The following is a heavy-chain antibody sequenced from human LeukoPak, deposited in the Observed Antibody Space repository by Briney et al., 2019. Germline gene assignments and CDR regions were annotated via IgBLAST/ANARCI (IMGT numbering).Heavy chain of an antibody. CDR2: IRYAGSNE. J-gene: IGHJ4*02. Sequence: PGGSLRLSCAASGFTFSPYGMHWVRQAPGKGLEWVALIRYAGSNEYYADSVKGRFTISRDNSNITLYLQMNSLRAEDTAVYYCARGLQGFDYWGQGTLVTVSS. D-gene: IGHD4-11*01. CDR3: ARGLQGFDY. V-gene: IGHV3-30*02. CDR1: GFTFSPYG.